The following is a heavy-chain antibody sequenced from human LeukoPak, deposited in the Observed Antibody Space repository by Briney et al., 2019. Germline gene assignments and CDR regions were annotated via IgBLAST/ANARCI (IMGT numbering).Heavy chain of an antibody. CDR1: GFTATSNY. D-gene: IGHD6-13*01. V-gene: IGHV3-66*01. CDR3: ARGGERLAATRY. CDR2: IYSGGST. J-gene: IGHJ4*02. Sequence: GLLRLSCAAFGFTATSNYVNWFSQAPGKGLEWVSVIYSGGSTYYSDSVKGRFTISTDNSKNTLYLQMNSLRAEDTAVYYCARGGERLAATRYWGQGTLVTVSS.